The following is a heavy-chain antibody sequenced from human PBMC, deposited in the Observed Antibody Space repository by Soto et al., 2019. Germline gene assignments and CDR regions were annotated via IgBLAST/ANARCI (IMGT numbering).Heavy chain of an antibody. D-gene: IGHD6-13*01. J-gene: IGHJ4*02. CDR2: ISYDGSNK. V-gene: IGHV3-30-3*01. CDR1: GFTFSSYA. CDR3: ARDSGSSGVAAAASCDS. Sequence: QVQLVESGGGVVQPGRSLRLSCAASGFTFSSYAMHWVRQAPGKGLEWVAVISYDGSNKYYADSVKGRFTIARDNSKNTLFLQMNSLKAEDTAVYYCARDSGSSGVAAAASCDSWGQGTLVTVSS.